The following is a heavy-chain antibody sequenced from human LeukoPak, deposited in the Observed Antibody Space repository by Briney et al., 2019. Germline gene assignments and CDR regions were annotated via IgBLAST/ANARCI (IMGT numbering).Heavy chain of an antibody. Sequence: PSETLSLTCAVYGAAFSGYYWSWLRQPPGKGLEWIGEINYSGSGNYNPSLESRVTISADMSKNQISLKLTSVTGADTAVYYCAGERGEEYSSGWYKTNYFYNWGQGIRVTVSS. V-gene: IGHV4-34*01. CDR2: INYSGSG. CDR3: AGERGEEYSSGWYKTNYFYN. CDR1: GAAFSGYY. J-gene: IGHJ4*02. D-gene: IGHD6-19*01.